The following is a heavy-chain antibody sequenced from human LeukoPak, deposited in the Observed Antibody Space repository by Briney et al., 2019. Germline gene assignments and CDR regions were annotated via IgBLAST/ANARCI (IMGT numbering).Heavy chain of an antibody. CDR3: ARSSVNWFDP. V-gene: IGHV5-51*01. Sequence: GESLKISCKGSGYSFTNYWIGWVRQMPGKGLEWMGIIFPGDSHTRYSPFFQGQVTMSADKSISTAYLQWSSLRASDTAMYYCARSSVNWFDPWGQGTLVTVSS. CDR2: IFPGDSHT. CDR1: GYSFTNYW. J-gene: IGHJ5*02. D-gene: IGHD3-3*01.